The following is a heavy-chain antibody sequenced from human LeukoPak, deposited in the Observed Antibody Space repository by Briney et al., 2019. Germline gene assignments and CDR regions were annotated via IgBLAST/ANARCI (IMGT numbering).Heavy chain of an antibody. J-gene: IGHJ6*03. Sequence: SQTLSLTCTVSGGSISSGDYYWSWIRPPPGKGLGWIGYIYYSGSTYYHPSLKSRVTISVDTSKNQFSLKLSSVTAADTAVYYCAREACSSTSCYVIGFEHYYYYMDVWGKGTTVTVSS. CDR2: IYYSGST. V-gene: IGHV4-30-4*08. CDR1: GGSISSGDYY. CDR3: AREACSSTSCYVIGFEHYYYYMDV. D-gene: IGHD2-2*01.